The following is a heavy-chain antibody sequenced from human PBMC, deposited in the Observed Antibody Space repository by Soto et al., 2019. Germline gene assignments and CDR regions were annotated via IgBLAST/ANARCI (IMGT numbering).Heavy chain of an antibody. CDR1: GFTFSSYA. Sequence: EVQLLESGGGLVQPGGSLRLSCAASGFTFSSYAMSWVRQAPGKGLEWVSAISGSGGSTYYADSVKGRFTISRDNSKNTLYLQMNRLRAEDTAVYYCAKDRRDYVWGSYRDAEGWFDPWGQGTLVTVSS. V-gene: IGHV3-23*01. J-gene: IGHJ5*02. CDR2: ISGSGGST. D-gene: IGHD3-16*02. CDR3: AKDRRDYVWGSYRDAEGWFDP.